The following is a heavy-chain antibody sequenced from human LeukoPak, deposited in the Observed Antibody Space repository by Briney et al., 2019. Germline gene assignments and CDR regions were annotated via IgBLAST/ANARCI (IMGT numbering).Heavy chain of an antibody. CDR3: AGGGPYYDVS. J-gene: IGHJ5*02. D-gene: IGHD3-3*01. CDR1: GGSINNYY. V-gene: IGHV4-4*07. Sequence: SETLSLTCTVSGGSINNYYWSWIRQPAGKGLEWIGRIHPSGSTNYNPSLKSRVTMSVDTSKNQFSLKLSSVTAADTAVYYCAGGGPYYDVSWGQGTLVTVSS. CDR2: IHPSGST.